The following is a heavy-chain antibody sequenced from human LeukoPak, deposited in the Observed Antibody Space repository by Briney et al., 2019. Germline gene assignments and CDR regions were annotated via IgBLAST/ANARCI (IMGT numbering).Heavy chain of an antibody. CDR2: ITAYNGNA. V-gene: IGHV1-18*01. D-gene: IGHD1-1*01. CDR1: GYTFTSYG. J-gene: IGHJ5*02. CDR3: ARAPERLGWFDP. Sequence: ASVKVSCKASGYTFTSYGISWVRQAPGQGLEWMAWITAYNGNANYALKFQGRVTMTTDTSTSTAYMELRSLRSDDTAVYYCARAPERLGWFDPWGQGTLVTVSS.